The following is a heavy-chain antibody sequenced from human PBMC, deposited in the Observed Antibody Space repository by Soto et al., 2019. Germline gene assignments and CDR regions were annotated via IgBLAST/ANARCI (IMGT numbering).Heavy chain of an antibody. CDR3: ATAVNYYDFRTPPRGPYYMDV. D-gene: IGHD3-3*01. J-gene: IGHJ6*03. CDR1: GFTFSSYW. CDR2: INSDGSST. Sequence: GGSLRLSCAASGFTFSSYWMHWVRQAPGKGLVWVSRINSDGSSTSYADSVKGRFTISRDNAKNTLYLQMNSLRAEDTAVYYYATAVNYYDFRTPPRGPYYMDVWGKGTTVTVSS. V-gene: IGHV3-74*01.